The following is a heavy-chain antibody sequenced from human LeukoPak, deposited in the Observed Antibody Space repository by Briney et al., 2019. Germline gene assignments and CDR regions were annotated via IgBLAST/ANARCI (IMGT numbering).Heavy chain of an antibody. CDR1: GYSINSGYY. Sequence: SETLSLTCTVSGYSINSGYYWVWIRQPAGKGLEWIGRIYTSGSTNYNPSLKSRVTMSVDTSNNQFSLKLSSVTAADTAVYYCATAGYCSGGSCLDYWGQGTLVTVSS. J-gene: IGHJ4*02. CDR2: IYTSGST. CDR3: ATAGYCSGGSCLDY. D-gene: IGHD2-15*01. V-gene: IGHV4-4*07.